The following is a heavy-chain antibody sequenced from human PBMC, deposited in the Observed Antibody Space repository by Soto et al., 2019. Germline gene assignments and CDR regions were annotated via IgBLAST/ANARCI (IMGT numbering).Heavy chain of an antibody. CDR2: IIPIFGTA. Sequence: ASVKVSCKASGGTFSSYAISWVRQAPGQGLEWMGGIIPIFGTANYAQKFQGRVTITADESTSTAYMELSSLRSEDTAVYYCARASGYDLDYYYGMDVWGQGTTVTVSS. CDR1: GGTFSSYA. D-gene: IGHD5-12*01. V-gene: IGHV1-69*13. J-gene: IGHJ6*02. CDR3: ARASGYDLDYYYGMDV.